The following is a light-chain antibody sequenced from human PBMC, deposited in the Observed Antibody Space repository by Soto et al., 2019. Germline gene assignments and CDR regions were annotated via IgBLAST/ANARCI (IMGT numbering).Light chain of an antibody. CDR1: SSDGGGYNY. Sequence: QSALTQPPSASGSPGQSVTISCTGTSSDGGGYNYVSWYQQHPGKAPKLMIYEVSKRPSGVPDRFSGYKSGNTASLTVSGLQAEDEADYYCSSGVVFGGGTKLTVL. J-gene: IGLJ2*01. V-gene: IGLV2-8*01. CDR3: SSGVV. CDR2: EVS.